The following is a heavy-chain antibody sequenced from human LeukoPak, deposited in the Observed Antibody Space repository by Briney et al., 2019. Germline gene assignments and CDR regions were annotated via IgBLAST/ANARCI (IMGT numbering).Heavy chain of an antibody. D-gene: IGHD5-18*01. Sequence: GGSLRLSCSVSGFIFRDFSMSRVRQAPGKGLEWVAKMNEYGSEIFYVDSVKGRFTISRDNSKNTLYLQMNSLRAEDTAVYYCAKDIRRGYNYGYDQFAYWGQGTLVTVSS. CDR2: MNEYGSEI. V-gene: IGHV3-7*01. CDR1: GFIFRDFS. J-gene: IGHJ4*02. CDR3: AKDIRRGYNYGYDQFAY.